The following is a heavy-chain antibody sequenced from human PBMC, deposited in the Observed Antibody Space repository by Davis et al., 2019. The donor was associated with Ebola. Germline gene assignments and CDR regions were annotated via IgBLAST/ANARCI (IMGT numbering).Heavy chain of an antibody. V-gene: IGHV3-48*04. CDR3: AALYGGQDY. D-gene: IGHD4-23*01. CDR2: ISSSGSTI. Sequence: GESLKISCAASGFTFSSYSMNWIRQAPGKGLEWVSYISSSGSTIYYADSVKGRFTISRDNAKNSQYLQMNSLRAEDTAVYYCAALYGGQDYWGQGTLVTVSS. J-gene: IGHJ4*02. CDR1: GFTFSSYS.